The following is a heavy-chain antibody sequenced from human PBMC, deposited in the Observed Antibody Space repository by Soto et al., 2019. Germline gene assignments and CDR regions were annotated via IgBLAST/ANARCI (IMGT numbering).Heavy chain of an antibody. J-gene: IGHJ3*02. CDR1: GFTFSTSG. CDR2: ISSDGSSK. CDR3: SKVGYFGGKSCYSDEAVDN. D-gene: IGHD2-15*01. Sequence: ESGGGVVQSGRSLRLSCTASGFTFSTSGMHWVRQAPGKGLEWVTLISSDGSSKFYADSVNGRFTISRDNSKNTLFLPMSSLRAEGTAVYYCSKVGYFGGKSCYSDEAVDNWGQGTMVTVSS. V-gene: IGHV3-30*18.